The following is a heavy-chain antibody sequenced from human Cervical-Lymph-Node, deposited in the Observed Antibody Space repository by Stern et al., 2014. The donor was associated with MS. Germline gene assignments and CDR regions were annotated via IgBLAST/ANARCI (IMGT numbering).Heavy chain of an antibody. D-gene: IGHD6-19*01. CDR2: INPSGGST. V-gene: IGHV1-46*01. Sequence: VQLLESGAEVKTPGASVKLSCKASGYTFISYYMHWVRQAPGQGLEWRGIINPSGGSTSYAQKFQGRVTMTRDTSTNTVYMELSSLRSEDTAVYYCAREVAGHRLGMMDVWGQGTSVTVSS. CDR1: GYTFISYY. J-gene: IGHJ6*02. CDR3: AREVAGHRLGMMDV.